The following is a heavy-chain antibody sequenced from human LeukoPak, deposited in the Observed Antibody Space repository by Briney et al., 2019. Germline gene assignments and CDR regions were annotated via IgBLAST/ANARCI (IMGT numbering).Heavy chain of an antibody. D-gene: IGHD3-9*01. J-gene: IGHJ4*02. CDR2: IYTSGNT. Sequence: PSETLSLTCTVSGGSISSGSYYWSWIRQPAGKGLEWIGRIYTSGNTNYNPSLKSRVTISVDTSKNQFSLKLSSVTAADTAVYYCVGTYDILTGYTPYFDYWGQGTLVTVSS. V-gene: IGHV4-61*02. CDR3: VGTYDILTGYTPYFDY. CDR1: GGSISSGSYY.